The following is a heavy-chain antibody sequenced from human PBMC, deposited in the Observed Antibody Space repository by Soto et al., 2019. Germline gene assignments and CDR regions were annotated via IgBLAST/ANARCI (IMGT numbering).Heavy chain of an antibody. CDR1: RYTFKSHG. J-gene: IGHJ4*02. CDR3: VSWVSAHFDY. D-gene: IGHD3-16*01. V-gene: IGHV3-23*01. Sequence: LRLSRAASRYTFKSHGLSWVRQAPGKGLEWVSTIDSSGVNTHYADSVKGRFTISRDNSRNTLHLQMHDLRADDTALYYCVSWVSAHFDYWGQGTVVTVSS. CDR2: IDSSGVNT.